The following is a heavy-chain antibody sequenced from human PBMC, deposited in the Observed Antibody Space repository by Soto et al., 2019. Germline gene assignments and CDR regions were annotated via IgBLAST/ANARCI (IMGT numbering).Heavy chain of an antibody. D-gene: IGHD2-15*01. CDR1: GYSFTSYW. V-gene: IGHV5-10-1*01. J-gene: IGHJ6*02. Sequence: GESRKISCKGSGYSFTSYWICWARQMAGKGLGWMGRFVPSDSYPNLSASFQGHITISADKSISTAYLQWRSLKASDTAMYYCARTVVAPKGGHYYYGMDVWGQG. CDR2: FVPSDSYP. CDR3: ARTVVAPKGGHYYYGMDV.